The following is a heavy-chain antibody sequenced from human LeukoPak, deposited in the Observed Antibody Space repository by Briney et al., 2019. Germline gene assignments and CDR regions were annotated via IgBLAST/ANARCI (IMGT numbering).Heavy chain of an antibody. CDR2: IIPIFGTA. CDR3: AREFNGPYYDFWSGYSANWFDP. CDR1: GGTFSSYA. J-gene: IGHJ5*02. Sequence: ASVKVSCKASGGTFSSYAISWVRQAPGQGLEWMGGIIPIFGTANYAQKFQGRVTITTDESTSTAYMELSSLRSEDTAAYYCAREFNGPYYDFWSGYSANWFDPWGQGTLVTVSS. V-gene: IGHV1-69*05. D-gene: IGHD3-3*01.